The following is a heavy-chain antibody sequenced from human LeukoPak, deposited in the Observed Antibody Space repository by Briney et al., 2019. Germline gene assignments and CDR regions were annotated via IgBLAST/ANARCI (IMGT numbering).Heavy chain of an antibody. V-gene: IGHV3-30*02. D-gene: IGHD3/OR15-3a*01. CDR2: IRFDGAEK. Sequence: GGSLRLSCAASGFTFSSYGMHWVRQAPGKGLEWVAFIRFDGAEKYYVDSVKGRFTISRDNSKNRLYLQMNSLKSEDTAVYYCANFNYGVLTGYSDYWGQGTLVTVSS. CDR3: ANFNYGVLTGYSDY. J-gene: IGHJ4*02. CDR1: GFTFSSYG.